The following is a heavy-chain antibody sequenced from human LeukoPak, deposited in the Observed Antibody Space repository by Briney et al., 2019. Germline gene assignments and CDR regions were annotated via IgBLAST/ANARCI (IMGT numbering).Heavy chain of an antibody. J-gene: IGHJ4*02. Sequence: GGSLRLSCAASGFTFNNAWMSWVRQAPGKGLEWVGHIKGEADGGTTHYAAPVKGRFFISRDDSKNTVYLQMNRLRSDDTAVYYCTTDRGITIRPLFDYWGQGTLVTASS. CDR1: GFTFNNAW. CDR2: IKGEADGGTT. CDR3: TTDRGITIRPLFDY. D-gene: IGHD3-10*01. V-gene: IGHV3-15*01.